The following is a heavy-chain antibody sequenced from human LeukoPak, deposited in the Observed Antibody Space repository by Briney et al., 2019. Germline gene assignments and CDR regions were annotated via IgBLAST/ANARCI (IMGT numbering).Heavy chain of an antibody. Sequence: GKSLKISCKGSGYSFTNYWIGWVRQMPGKGLEWMGIIHPDDSDTRYSPSFQGQVTLSADKSISTAYLQWSSLKAPDTAMYYCARGTGYCSRTSCNVFDYWGQGTLVTVSS. CDR3: ARGTGYCSRTSCNVFDY. J-gene: IGHJ4*02. V-gene: IGHV5-51*01. D-gene: IGHD2-2*01. CDR2: IHPDDSDT. CDR1: GYSFTNYW.